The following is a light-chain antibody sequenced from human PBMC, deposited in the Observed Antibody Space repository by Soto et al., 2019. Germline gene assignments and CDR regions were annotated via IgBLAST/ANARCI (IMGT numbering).Light chain of an antibody. CDR3: QHYGTSPGT. CDR1: HSVTGNH. J-gene: IGKJ2*01. CDR2: DGS. V-gene: IGKV3-20*01. Sequence: EIVLTQSPGTLSLSPGERATLACRASHSVTGNHLAWYQKRPGQAPRLLIYDGSSRATGISDWFSGSGSGTDFTLNISRLKPEEVAVYYCQHYGTSPGTFGQGTKLE.